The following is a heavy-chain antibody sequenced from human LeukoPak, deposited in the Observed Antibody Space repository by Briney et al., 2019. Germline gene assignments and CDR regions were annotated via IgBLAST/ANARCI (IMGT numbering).Heavy chain of an antibody. CDR3: ARAGIYCSSTSCYGVWSTETTNWFDP. Sequence: ASVKVSCKASGYTFTSYDINWVRQATGQGLEWMGWMNPNSGNTGYAQKFQGRVTMTRNTSISTAYMELSSLRSDDTAVYYCARAGIYCSSTSCYGVWSTETTNWFDPWGQGTLVTVSS. CDR1: GYTFTSYD. J-gene: IGHJ5*02. D-gene: IGHD2-2*01. V-gene: IGHV1-8*01. CDR2: MNPNSGNT.